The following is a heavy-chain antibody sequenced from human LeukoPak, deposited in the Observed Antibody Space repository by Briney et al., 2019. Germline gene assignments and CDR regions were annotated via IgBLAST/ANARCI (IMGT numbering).Heavy chain of an antibody. CDR1: GFTFSSYA. D-gene: IGHD3-10*01. CDR3: AREVRGAAFDY. CDR2: ISYDGSNK. V-gene: IGHV3-30-3*01. Sequence: GGSLRLSCAASGFTFSSYAMHWVRQAPGKGLEWVAVISYDGSNKYYADSVKSRFTISRDNSKNTLYLQMNSLRAEDTAVYYCAREVRGAAFDYWGQGTLVTVSS. J-gene: IGHJ4*02.